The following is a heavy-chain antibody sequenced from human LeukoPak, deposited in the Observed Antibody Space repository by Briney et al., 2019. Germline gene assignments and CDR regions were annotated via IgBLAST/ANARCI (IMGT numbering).Heavy chain of an antibody. Sequence: GGSLTLSCAASGFIFNNSGMGWVRQAPGRGLEWVSAISASGLTAYYGDSVKGQFTISRDNAKNTLYLHMSSLRGEDTAIYYCTENTWGRGTRVTVSS. V-gene: IGHV3-23*01. CDR3: TENT. CDR1: GFIFNNSG. CDR2: ISASGLTA. J-gene: IGHJ4*02.